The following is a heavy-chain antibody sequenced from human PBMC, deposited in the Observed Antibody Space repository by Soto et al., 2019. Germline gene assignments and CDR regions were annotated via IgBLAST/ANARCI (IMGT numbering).Heavy chain of an antibody. D-gene: IGHD3-22*01. J-gene: IGHJ6*02. Sequence: GGSLRLSCAASGFTFSSYGMHWVRQAPGKGLEWVAVICYDGSNKYYADSVKGRFTISRDNSKNTLYLQMNSLRAEDTAVYYCAREMGYYDSSGYYQDVNYYYGIDVWGQGTTVTVSS. CDR1: GFTFSSYG. CDR2: ICYDGSNK. CDR3: AREMGYYDSSGYYQDVNYYYGIDV. V-gene: IGHV3-33*01.